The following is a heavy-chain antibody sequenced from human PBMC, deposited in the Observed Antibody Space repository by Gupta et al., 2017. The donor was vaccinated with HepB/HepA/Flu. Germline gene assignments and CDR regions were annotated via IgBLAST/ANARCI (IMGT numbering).Heavy chain of an antibody. J-gene: IGHJ3*02. Sequence: QVQLVQSGAEVKKPGSSVKVSCKASGGTFSSYAISWVRPAPGQGLEWMGRIIPILGIANYAQKFQGRVTITADKSTSTAYMELSSLRSEDTAVYYCARVPYSGYDLGDDAFDIWGQGTMVTVSS. CDR3: ARVPYSGYDLGDDAFDI. CDR1: GGTFSSYA. D-gene: IGHD5-12*01. V-gene: IGHV1-69*04. CDR2: IIPILGIA.